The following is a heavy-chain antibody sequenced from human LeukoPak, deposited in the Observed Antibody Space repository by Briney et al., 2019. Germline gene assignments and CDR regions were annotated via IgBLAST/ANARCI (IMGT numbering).Heavy chain of an antibody. CDR2: IGGGGPTT. CDR1: GFTFSTYA. V-gene: IGHV3-23*01. CDR3: ARGFLGGTDQYFDS. Sequence: GGSLRLSCAASGFTFSTYAMNWVRQAPAKGLEWVSTIGGGGPTTDYADSMKDRFTISRDNSKNTLYLQMNSLRAEDTAVYFCARGFLGGTDQYFDSWGQGTLVTVSS. D-gene: IGHD6-19*01. J-gene: IGHJ4*02.